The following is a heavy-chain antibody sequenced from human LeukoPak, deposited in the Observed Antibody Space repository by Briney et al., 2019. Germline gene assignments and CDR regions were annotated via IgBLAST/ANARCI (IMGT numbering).Heavy chain of an antibody. CDR3: SRSGGYYMDV. V-gene: IGHV5-51*01. J-gene: IGHJ6*03. D-gene: IGHD3-16*01. CDR2: IYCGDSDT. CDR1: GYSFTNSW. Sequence: GEALQISCQGSGYSFTNSWIGWGRQMPGKGLGWMGMIYCGDSDTRYSPSFQDQVTISVDKSISTAYLQWSSLKASDTAMYYCSRSGGYYMDVWGKGTTVTVSS.